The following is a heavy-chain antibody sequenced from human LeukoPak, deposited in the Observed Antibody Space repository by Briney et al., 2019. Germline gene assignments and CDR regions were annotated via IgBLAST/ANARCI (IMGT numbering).Heavy chain of an antibody. CDR1: GFTFSSYW. CDR3: ARRPEIVLVVAATRYGLYYFDY. D-gene: IGHD2-15*01. J-gene: IGHJ4*02. CDR2: IKQDGSEK. V-gene: IGHV3-7*01. Sequence: PGGSLRLSCAASGFTFSSYWMSWVRQAPGKGLEWVANIKQDGSEKYYVDSVKGRFTISRDNAKNSLYLQMNSLRAEDTAVYYCARRPEIVLVVAATRYGLYYFDYWGQGTLVTVSS.